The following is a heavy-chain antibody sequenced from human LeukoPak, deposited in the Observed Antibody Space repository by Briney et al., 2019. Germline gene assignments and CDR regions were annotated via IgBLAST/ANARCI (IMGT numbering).Heavy chain of an antibody. CDR1: GGTFSSYA. D-gene: IGHD3-16*02. V-gene: IGHV1-69*13. CDR2: IIPIFGTA. Sequence: SVKVSCKASGGTFSSYAISWVRQAPGQGLEWMGGIIPIFGTANYAQKFQGRVTITADESTSTAYVELSSLRSEDTAVYYCARGGDYVWGSYRELQIGSLDYWGQGTLVTVSS. CDR3: ARGGDYVWGSYRELQIGSLDY. J-gene: IGHJ4*02.